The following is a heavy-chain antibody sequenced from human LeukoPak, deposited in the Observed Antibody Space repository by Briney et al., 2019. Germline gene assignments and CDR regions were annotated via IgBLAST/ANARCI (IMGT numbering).Heavy chain of an antibody. D-gene: IGHD2-8*02. CDR2: ISYDGSNK. J-gene: IGHJ6*02. Sequence: GGSLRLSCAASGFTFSSYAMHWVRQAPGKGLEWVAVISYDGSNKYYVDSVKGRLTISRDNSKNTLYLQMNSLRAEDTAVYYCARGEVVYATYYYYYGMDVWGQGTTVTVSS. CDR3: ARGEVVYATYYYYYGMDV. V-gene: IGHV3-30-3*01. CDR1: GFTFSSYA.